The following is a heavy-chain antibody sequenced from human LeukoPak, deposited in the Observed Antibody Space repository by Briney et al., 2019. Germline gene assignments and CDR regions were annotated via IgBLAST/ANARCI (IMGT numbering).Heavy chain of an antibody. CDR1: GGSISSYY. J-gene: IGHJ6*02. CDR3: ARLSSTLYYSMDV. Sequence: SETLSLTCAVSGGSISSYYWTWIRQPPGKGLEWVGHIQNSAIYRAKINSSPSLQSRVSLSIDTSKNQVSLTVNSVTAADTAVYYCARLSSTLYYSMDVWGPGTAVTVSS. D-gene: IGHD6-6*01. CDR2: IQNSAIYRAKI. V-gene: IGHV4-59*08.